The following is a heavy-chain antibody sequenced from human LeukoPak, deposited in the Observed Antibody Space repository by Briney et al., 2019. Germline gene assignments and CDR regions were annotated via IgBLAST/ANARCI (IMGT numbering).Heavy chain of an antibody. CDR3: AKDRYSSGWASYWYFDL. Sequence: GGSLRLSCAASGFTFSSYAMSWVRQAPGKGLEWVSAISGSGGSTYYADSVKGRFTISRDNSKNTLYLQMNSPRAEDTAVYYCAKDRYSSGWASYWYFDLWGRGTLVTVSS. D-gene: IGHD6-19*01. J-gene: IGHJ2*01. V-gene: IGHV3-23*01. CDR2: ISGSGGST. CDR1: GFTFSSYA.